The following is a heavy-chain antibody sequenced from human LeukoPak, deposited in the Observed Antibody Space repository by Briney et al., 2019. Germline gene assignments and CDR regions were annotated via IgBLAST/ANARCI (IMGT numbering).Heavy chain of an antibody. CDR2: ISYDGSRE. Sequence: GGSLRLSCAASGFTFMSSGMHWVRQAPGKGLEWVAVISYDGSREYYADSVKGRFTISRDNSKNTLYLQMNSLRAEDTAVYYCAKRMVDYDSSGYYYDWFDPWGQGTLVTVSS. CDR1: GFTFMSSG. D-gene: IGHD3-22*01. CDR3: AKRMVDYDSSGYYYDWFDP. J-gene: IGHJ5*02. V-gene: IGHV3-30*02.